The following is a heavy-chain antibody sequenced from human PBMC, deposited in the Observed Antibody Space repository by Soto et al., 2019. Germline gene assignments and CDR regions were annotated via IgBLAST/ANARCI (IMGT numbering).Heavy chain of an antibody. D-gene: IGHD3-9*01. V-gene: IGHV3-74*01. Sequence: GGSLRLSCAASGFTFSSYWMHWVRQAPGKGLVWVSRINSGGSSTSYADSVKGRFTISRDNAKNTLYLQMNSLRAEDTAVYYCARIILTGYYPYYFDYWGQGTLVTFSS. CDR1: GFTFSSYW. CDR2: INSGGSST. CDR3: ARIILTGYYPYYFDY. J-gene: IGHJ4*02.